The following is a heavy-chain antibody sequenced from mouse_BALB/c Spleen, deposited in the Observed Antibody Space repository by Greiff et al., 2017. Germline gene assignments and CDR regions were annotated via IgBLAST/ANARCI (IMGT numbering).Heavy chain of an antibody. CDR2: IRLKSDNYAT. CDR3: TGRRGYAMDY. J-gene: IGHJ4*01. Sequence: EVMLVESGGGLVQPGGSMKLSCVASGFTFSSYWMSWVRQSPEKGLEWVAEIRLKSDNYATHYAESVKGKFTISRDDSKSRLYLQMNSLRAEDTGIYYCTGRRGYAMDYWGQGTSVTVSS. V-gene: IGHV6-3*01. CDR1: GFTFSSYW.